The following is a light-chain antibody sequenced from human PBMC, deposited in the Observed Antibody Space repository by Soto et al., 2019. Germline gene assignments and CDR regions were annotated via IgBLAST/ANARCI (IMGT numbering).Light chain of an antibody. CDR2: GAS. Sequence: EIVMTQSPATLSVSPGERATLSCRASQSVSSNVAWYQQKPGQAPRLLCYGASTRATGIPARFRGSGPGTEFTLIISSLQSEDLAVYYCRQYDYWHQSSSGQGTKLLIK. CDR1: QSVSSN. J-gene: IGKJ2*03. CDR3: RQYDYWHQSS. V-gene: IGKV3-15*01.